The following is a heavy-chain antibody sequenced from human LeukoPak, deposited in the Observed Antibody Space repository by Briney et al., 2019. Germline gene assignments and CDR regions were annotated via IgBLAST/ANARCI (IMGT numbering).Heavy chain of an antibody. J-gene: IGHJ4*02. D-gene: IGHD3-22*01. CDR3: ARDARDYDSSGYYHYFDY. V-gene: IGHV1-18*01. Sequence: ASVKVSCKASGYTFTSYGISWVRQAPGQGLEWMGWISAYNGNTNYAQKLQGRVTMTTDTSTSTAYMELRSLRSEGTAVYYCARDARDYDSSGYYHYFDYWGQGTLVTVSS. CDR2: ISAYNGNT. CDR1: GYTFTSYG.